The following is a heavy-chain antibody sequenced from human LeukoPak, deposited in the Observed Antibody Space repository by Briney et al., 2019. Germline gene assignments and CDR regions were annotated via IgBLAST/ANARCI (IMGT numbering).Heavy chain of an antibody. CDR2: IYYSGST. D-gene: IGHD3-9*01. V-gene: IGHV4-59*01. Sequence: PSETLSLTCTVSGGSISSYYWSWIRQPPGKGLEWIGYIYYSGSTNYNPSLKSRVTISVDTSKNQFSLKLSSVTAADTAVYYCARGPYYGILTGYPKPFDYWGQGTLVTVSS. CDR1: GGSISSYY. J-gene: IGHJ4*02. CDR3: ARGPYYGILTGYPKPFDY.